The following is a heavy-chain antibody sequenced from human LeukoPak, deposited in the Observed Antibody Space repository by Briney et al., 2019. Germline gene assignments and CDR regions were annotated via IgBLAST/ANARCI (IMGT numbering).Heavy chain of an antibody. CDR1: GYTFINYW. CDR3: ARRRGGYSAYEY. J-gene: IGHJ4*02. D-gene: IGHD5-12*01. CDR2: IYPGDSDI. V-gene: IGHV5-51*01. Sequence: GESLKISRKGSGYTFINYWIGWVRQMPGKGLEWMGIIYPGDSDIRYSPSFQGQVTISADKSISTAYLQWSSLKASDTAIYYCARRRGGYSAYEYWGQGTLVTVSS.